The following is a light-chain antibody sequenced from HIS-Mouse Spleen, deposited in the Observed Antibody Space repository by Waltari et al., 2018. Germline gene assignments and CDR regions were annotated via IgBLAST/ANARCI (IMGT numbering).Light chain of an antibody. CDR2: QDS. J-gene: IGLJ2*01. CDR1: KLGDKY. V-gene: IGLV3-1*01. Sequence: SYELTQPPSVSVSPGQTASITCSGDKLGDKYACWYQQKPGQSPVLVIYQDSKRPSGIAERFSGSNSGTTATLTISGTHAMDEADYYCQAWDSSTVVFGGGTKLTVL. CDR3: QAWDSSTVV.